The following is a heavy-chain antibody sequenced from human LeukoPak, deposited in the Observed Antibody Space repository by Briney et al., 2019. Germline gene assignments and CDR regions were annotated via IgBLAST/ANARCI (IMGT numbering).Heavy chain of an antibody. CDR3: ARVLRYCSGGNCYSGGLGYMDV. CDR1: GITFSSYS. Sequence: GGSLRLSCAASGITFSSYSMNWVRQAPGKGLEWVSSISRSGSTKYYADSVKGRFTISRDNAKNSLFLQMNSLRAEDTAVYYCARVLRYCSGGNCYSGGLGYMDVWGKGTTVTISS. CDR2: ISRSGSTK. J-gene: IGHJ6*03. D-gene: IGHD2-15*01. V-gene: IGHV3-48*04.